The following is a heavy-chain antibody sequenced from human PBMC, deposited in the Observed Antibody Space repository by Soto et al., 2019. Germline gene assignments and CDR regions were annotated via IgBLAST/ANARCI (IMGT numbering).Heavy chain of an antibody. V-gene: IGHV3-21*01. J-gene: IGHJ6*02. CDR2: ISSSSSYI. Sequence: GGSLRLSCAASGFTFSSYSMNWVRQAPGKGLEWVSSISSSSSYIYYADSVKGRFTISRDNAKNSLYLQMNSLRAEDTAVYYCARTQRGIAAQDYGMDVWGQGTTVTVSS. CDR3: ARTQRGIAAQDYGMDV. CDR1: GFTFSSYS. D-gene: IGHD6-13*01.